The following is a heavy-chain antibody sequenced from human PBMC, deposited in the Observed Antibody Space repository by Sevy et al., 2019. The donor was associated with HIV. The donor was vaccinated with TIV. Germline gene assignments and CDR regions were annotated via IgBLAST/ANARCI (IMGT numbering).Heavy chain of an antibody. Sequence: GGYLRLSCAASGFTFSSYWMHWVRQAPGKGLEWVSRMNSDGSSTRYADSVKGRFTISRDNAKNTLYLQMNSLRAEDTAVYYCARDLGGSYYSFDYWGQGTLVTVSS. D-gene: IGHD1-26*01. CDR2: MNSDGSST. V-gene: IGHV3-74*01. J-gene: IGHJ4*02. CDR1: GFTFSSYW. CDR3: ARDLGGSYYSFDY.